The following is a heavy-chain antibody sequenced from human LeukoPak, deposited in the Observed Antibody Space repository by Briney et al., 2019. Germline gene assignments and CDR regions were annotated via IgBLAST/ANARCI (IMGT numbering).Heavy chain of an antibody. J-gene: IGHJ6*03. D-gene: IGHD2-21*02. CDR1: GYTFTRYY. CDR3: ARETVVVTAIDYYYYMDV. CDR2: INPNTGGT. Sequence: ASVKVSCKASGYTFTRYYMHWVRQAPGQGLEWMGWINPNTGGTDYAQRFQGRVTMTRDTSISTAYMELSRLRSDDTAVYYCARETVVVTAIDYYYYMDVWGKGTTVTISS. V-gene: IGHV1-2*02.